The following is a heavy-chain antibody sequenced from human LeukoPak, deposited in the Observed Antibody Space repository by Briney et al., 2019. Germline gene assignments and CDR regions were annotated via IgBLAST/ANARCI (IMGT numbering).Heavy chain of an antibody. D-gene: IGHD3-9*01. Sequence: GGSLRLSCAASGFTFSSYEMNWVRQAPGKGLEWVSYISSSGSNIYYADSVEGRFTISRDNAKNSLYLQMNSLRAEDTAVYYCARDNYDILTGYLTNYFDYWGQGTLVTVSS. V-gene: IGHV3-48*03. J-gene: IGHJ4*02. CDR3: ARDNYDILTGYLTNYFDY. CDR1: GFTFSSYE. CDR2: ISSSGSNI.